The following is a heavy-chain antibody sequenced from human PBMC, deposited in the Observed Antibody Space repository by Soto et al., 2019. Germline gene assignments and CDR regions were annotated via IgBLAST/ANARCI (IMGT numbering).Heavy chain of an antibody. Sequence: GGSLRLSCAASGFTFTRYSMNWVRQAPGKGLEWVSSISSTTNYIYYGDSMKGRFTISRENAKNSLYLEMNSLRAEDTAVYYCARESEDLTSNFDYWGQGTLVTVSS. CDR3: ARESEDLTSNFDY. CDR1: GFTFTRYS. J-gene: IGHJ4*02. CDR2: ISSTTNYI. V-gene: IGHV3-21*06.